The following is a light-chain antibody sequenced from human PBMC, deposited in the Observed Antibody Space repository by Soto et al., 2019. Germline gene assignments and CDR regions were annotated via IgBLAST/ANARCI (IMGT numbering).Light chain of an antibody. CDR3: QQYYSNPELT. Sequence: IVMTQSPDSLAVSLGERATINCKSSQSLLYSSNNKNYLAWYQQKPGQPPKLLIYWASTRASGVPPRFSGSGSGTDFTLTISSLQAEDVAVYYCQQYYSNPELTFGGGTKVDIK. V-gene: IGKV4-1*01. CDR1: QSLLYSSNNKNY. CDR2: WAS. J-gene: IGKJ4*01.